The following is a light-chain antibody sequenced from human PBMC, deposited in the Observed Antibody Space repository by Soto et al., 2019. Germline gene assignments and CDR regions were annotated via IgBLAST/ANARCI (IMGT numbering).Light chain of an antibody. V-gene: IGLV4-69*01. J-gene: IGLJ2*01. CDR2: VNSDGSH. Sequence: QSVLTQSPSASASLGASVKLTCTLSSRHSDYAIVWHQQQPEKGPRYLMKVNSDGSHNKGDGIPDRFSGSSSGAEHYLIISSLQSEDEADYFCQAWDSDIGVVFGGGTQLTVL. CDR1: SRHSDYA. CDR3: QAWDSDIGVV.